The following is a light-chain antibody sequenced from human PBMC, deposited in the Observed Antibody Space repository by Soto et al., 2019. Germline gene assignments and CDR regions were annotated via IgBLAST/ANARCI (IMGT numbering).Light chain of an antibody. CDR1: QSVSSY. CDR3: QKYDDWLRLT. V-gene: IGKV3D-15*01. CDR2: GAS. J-gene: IGKJ4*01. Sequence: EIALTQSQDTLSLSPGERATLSCRASQSVSSYLAWYQQKPGQAPRLLIYGASSRATGIPARFSGSGSGTEFNLTISSLQSEDFAVYFCQKYDDWLRLTFGGGNKVDIK.